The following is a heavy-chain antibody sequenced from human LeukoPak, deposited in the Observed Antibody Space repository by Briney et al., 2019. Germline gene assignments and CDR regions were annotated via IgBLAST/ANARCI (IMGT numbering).Heavy chain of an antibody. Sequence: GGSLRLSCAASGFTFSNYALSWVRQAPGKGLEWVSDISGSGGSTYYADSVKGRFTISRDNAKNSLYLHMNSLRAEDTALYYCAREPYYDSSGYSPDYWGQGTLVTVSS. J-gene: IGHJ4*02. V-gene: IGHV3-23*01. CDR1: GFTFSNYA. CDR2: ISGSGGST. D-gene: IGHD3-22*01. CDR3: AREPYYDSSGYSPDY.